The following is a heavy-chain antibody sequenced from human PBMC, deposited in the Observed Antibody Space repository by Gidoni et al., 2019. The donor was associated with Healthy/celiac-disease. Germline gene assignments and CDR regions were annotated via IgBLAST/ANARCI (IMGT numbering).Heavy chain of an antibody. Sequence: QVQLQQWGAGLLKPSETLSLTCAVYGGSFSGYYWSWIRQPPGKGLEWIGEINHSGSTNYNPSLKSRVTISVDTSKNQFSLKLSSVTAADTAVYYCARGGQIVVVVAATPGFSMDVWGQGTTVTVSS. D-gene: IGHD2-15*01. J-gene: IGHJ6*02. CDR2: INHSGST. CDR3: ARGGQIVVVVAATPGFSMDV. V-gene: IGHV4-34*01. CDR1: GGSFSGYY.